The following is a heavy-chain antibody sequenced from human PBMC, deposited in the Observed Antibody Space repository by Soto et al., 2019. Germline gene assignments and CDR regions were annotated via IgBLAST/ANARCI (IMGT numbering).Heavy chain of an antibody. D-gene: IGHD3-9*01. CDR3: AKDVHYDIVTGIEYFDH. CDR2: ISGTGRVT. CDR1: GFPFSSYA. Sequence: GGSLRLSCAVSGFPFSSYAMSWVRQAPGKGLEWVSGISGTGRVTNYAESVKGRFTISRDNPKNTLYLEMKSLRVEDTAVYYCAKDVHYDIVTGIEYFDHWGQGTLVTVSS. J-gene: IGHJ1*01. V-gene: IGHV3-23*01.